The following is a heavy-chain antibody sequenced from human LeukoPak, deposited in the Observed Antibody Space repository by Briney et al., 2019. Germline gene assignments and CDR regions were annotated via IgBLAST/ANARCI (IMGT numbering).Heavy chain of an antibody. CDR3: ARRSLRNSSWDS. D-gene: IGHD6-13*01. J-gene: IGHJ4*02. CDR2: IYYSGTT. CDR1: GGSMSSYY. V-gene: IGHV4-59*08. Sequence: SETLSLTCTVSGGSMSSYYWSWIRQSPRTGLEWIGYIYYSGTTNYNPSLKSRVTISVDTSKSQFSLKLSSVTAADTAIYHCARRSLRNSSWDSWGQGTLVTVSS.